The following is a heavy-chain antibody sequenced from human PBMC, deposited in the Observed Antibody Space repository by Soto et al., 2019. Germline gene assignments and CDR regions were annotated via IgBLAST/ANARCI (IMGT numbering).Heavy chain of an antibody. CDR2: INPNSGVT. CDR3: ARESGGATATLDYYYFYMDV. CDR1: GDSFNDYY. Sequence: QVQLVQSGAEVRKPGASVTVSCRSSGDSFNDYYIHWVRQAPGQGLEWMGWINPNSGVTKYAQKFQGWVSMTRDTSIRTVYMQLSRLRSYDTAVYYCARESGGATATLDYYYFYMDVWGTGTTVTVSS. V-gene: IGHV1-2*04. D-gene: IGHD5-12*01. J-gene: IGHJ6*03.